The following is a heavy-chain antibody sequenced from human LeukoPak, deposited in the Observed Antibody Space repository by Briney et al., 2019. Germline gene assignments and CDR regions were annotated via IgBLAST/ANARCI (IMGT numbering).Heavy chain of an antibody. V-gene: IGHV4-34*01. CDR1: GFTFSSYW. D-gene: IGHD1-1*01. Sequence: GSLRLSCAASGFTFSSYWMSWIRQPPGKGLEWIGEINHSGSTNYNPSLKSRVTISVDTSKNQFSLKLSSVTAADTAVYYCARWIGYNDPFYFDYWGQGTLVTVSS. CDR3: ARWIGYNDPFYFDY. J-gene: IGHJ4*02. CDR2: INHSGST.